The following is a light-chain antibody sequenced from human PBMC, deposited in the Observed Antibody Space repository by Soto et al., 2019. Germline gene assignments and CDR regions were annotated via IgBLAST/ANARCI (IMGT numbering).Light chain of an antibody. CDR3: MQALQTRT. V-gene: IGKV2-28*01. Sequence: IVRTQSPLSLPVTPGEPASISCRSSQSLLHSNGYNYLDWYLQKPGQSPQLLIYLGSNRASGVPDRFSGSGSGTDFTLKISRVEAEDVGVYYCMQALQTRTFGQGTGLQIK. CDR1: QSLLHSNGYNY. CDR2: LGS. J-gene: IGKJ5*01.